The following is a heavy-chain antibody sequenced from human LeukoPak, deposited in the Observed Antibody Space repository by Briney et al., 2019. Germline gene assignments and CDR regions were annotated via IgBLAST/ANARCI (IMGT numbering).Heavy chain of an antibody. J-gene: IGHJ3*02. V-gene: IGHV3-23*01. CDR1: GFPFSTYA. CDR3: AKVMGLFKVDDAFDI. Sequence: GGSLRLSCAASGFPFSTYAMSWVRQAPGMRLEWVSAISGSGGSTYYADSVKGRFTISRDNSKNTLYLQMNSLRAEDTAVYYCAKVMGLFKVDDAFDIWGQGTMVTVSS. CDR2: ISGSGGST. D-gene: IGHD3-22*01.